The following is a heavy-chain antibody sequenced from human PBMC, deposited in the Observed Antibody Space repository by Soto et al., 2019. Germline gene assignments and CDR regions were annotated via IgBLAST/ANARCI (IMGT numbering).Heavy chain of an antibody. CDR3: QWYQEVEGYYGMDV. CDR2: IYYSGST. D-gene: IGHD2-2*01. J-gene: IGHJ6*02. V-gene: IGHV4-30-4*01. Sequence: SETLSLTCTVSGGSISSGDYYWSWIRQPPGKGLEWIGYIYYSGSTYYNPSLKSRVTISVDTSKNQFSLKLSSVTAADTAVYYCQWYQEVEGYYGMDVWGQGTTVTVSS. CDR1: GGSISSGDYY.